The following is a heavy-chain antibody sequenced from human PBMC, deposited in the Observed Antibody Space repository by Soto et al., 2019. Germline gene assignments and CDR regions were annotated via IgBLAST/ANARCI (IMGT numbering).Heavy chain of an antibody. CDR2: IYYSGST. Sequence: PSETLSLTCPVSGGSISSYYWSWIRQPPGKGLEWIGYIYYSGSTNYNPSLKSRVTISVDTSKNQFSLKLSSVTAADTAVYYCARVRNGSGWDYYYYGMDVWGQGTTVTVSS. D-gene: IGHD6-19*01. CDR1: GGSISSYY. J-gene: IGHJ6*02. V-gene: IGHV4-59*01. CDR3: ARVRNGSGWDYYYYGMDV.